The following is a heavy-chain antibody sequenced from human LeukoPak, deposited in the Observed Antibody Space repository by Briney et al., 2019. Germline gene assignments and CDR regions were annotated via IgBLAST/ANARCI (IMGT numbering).Heavy chain of an antibody. V-gene: IGHV4-59*08. CDR2: SYYSGNT. J-gene: IGHJ5*01. CDR3: ARLSSGWQSIDS. Sequence: SETLSLTCTVSGGSISNYYWSWVRQPPGKGLEWIGYSYYSGNTNYNPSLKSRLSISADTSKNQFSLKLSSVTAADTAVYYCARLSSGWQSIDSWGQGTLVTVSS. D-gene: IGHD6-19*01. CDR1: GGSISNYY.